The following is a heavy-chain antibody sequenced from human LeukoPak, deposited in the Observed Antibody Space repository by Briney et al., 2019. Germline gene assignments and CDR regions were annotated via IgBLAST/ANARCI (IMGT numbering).Heavy chain of an antibody. CDR1: GYTFTGYY. V-gene: IGHV1-2*02. J-gene: IGHJ5*02. Sequence: ASVKVSCKASGYTFTGYYMHWVRQAPGQGLEWMGWINPNSGGTNYAQKFQGRVTMTRDTSIGTAYMELSRLRSDDTAVYYCAREGGYYDFWSGYYTGRGYNWFDPWGQGTLVTVSS. CDR2: INPNSGGT. CDR3: AREGGYYDFWSGYYTGRGYNWFDP. D-gene: IGHD3-3*01.